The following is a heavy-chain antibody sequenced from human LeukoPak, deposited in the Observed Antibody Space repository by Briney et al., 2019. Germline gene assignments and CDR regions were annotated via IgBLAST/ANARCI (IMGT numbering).Heavy chain of an antibody. CDR2: ISYDGSNK. D-gene: IGHD1-26*01. CDR1: GFTFSSYG. J-gene: IGHJ4*02. Sequence: PGGSLRLSCAASGFTFSSYGMHWVRQAPGKGLEWVAVISYDGSNKYYADSVKGRFTISRDNSKNTLYLQMNSLRAEDTAVYYCARPLSIVGAIFPGYWGQGTLVTVSS. V-gene: IGHV3-30*03. CDR3: ARPLSIVGAIFPGY.